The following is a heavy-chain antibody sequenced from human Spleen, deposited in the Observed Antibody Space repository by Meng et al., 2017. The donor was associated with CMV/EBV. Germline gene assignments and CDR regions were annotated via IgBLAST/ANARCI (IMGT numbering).Heavy chain of an antibody. CDR1: YTFSYYD. J-gene: IGHJ4*02. V-gene: IGHV1-3*01. Sequence: YTFSYYDMHWVRQDPGRRLEWMGWINAANGNTKYSQKFQDRVTITRDTSADTAYIELSSLRSEDTAVYYCARGNYFGAGSFYRIFDHWGQGTLVTVSS. D-gene: IGHD3-10*01. CDR2: INAANGNT. CDR3: ARGNYFGAGSFYRIFDH.